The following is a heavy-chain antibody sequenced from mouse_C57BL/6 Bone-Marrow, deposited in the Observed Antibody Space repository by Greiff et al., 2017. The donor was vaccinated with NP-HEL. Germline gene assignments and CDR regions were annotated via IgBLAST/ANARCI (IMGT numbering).Heavy chain of an antibody. CDR2: IDPENGDT. J-gene: IGHJ4*01. Sequence: VQLQQSGAELVRPGASVKLSCTASGFNIKDDYMHWVKQRPEQGLEWIGWIDPENGDTEYASKFQGKATITAETSSNTAYLQLSSLTSEDTAVYYCTKHYYGSSYGYAMDYWGQGTSVTVSS. D-gene: IGHD1-1*01. CDR1: GFNIKDDY. CDR3: TKHYYGSSYGYAMDY. V-gene: IGHV14-4*01.